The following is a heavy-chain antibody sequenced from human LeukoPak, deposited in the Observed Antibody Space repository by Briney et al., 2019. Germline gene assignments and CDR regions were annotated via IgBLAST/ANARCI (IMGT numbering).Heavy chain of an antibody. CDR2: INHSGST. CDR1: GFTFSSYA. D-gene: IGHD1-26*01. Sequence: PGGSLRLSCAASGFTFSSYAMSWVRQAPGKGLEWIGEINHSGSTNYNPSLKSRVTISVDTSKNQFSLKLSSVTAADTAVYYCARVTSGSHVDAFDIWGQGTMVTVSS. J-gene: IGHJ3*02. V-gene: IGHV4-34*01. CDR3: ARVTSGSHVDAFDI.